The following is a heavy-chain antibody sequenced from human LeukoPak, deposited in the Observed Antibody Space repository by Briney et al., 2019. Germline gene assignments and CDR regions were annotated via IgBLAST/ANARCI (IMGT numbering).Heavy chain of an antibody. V-gene: IGHV3-9*01. J-gene: IGHJ4*02. CDR2: ISWNSGSI. CDR3: AKDISRWIQLWLFDY. Sequence: HPGGSLRLSCAASGFTFDDYAMHWVRQAPGKGLEWVSGISWNSGSIGYADSVKGRFTISRDNAKNSLYLQMNSLRAEDTALYYCAKDISRWIQLWLFDYWGQATLVTVSS. CDR1: GFTFDDYA. D-gene: IGHD5-18*01.